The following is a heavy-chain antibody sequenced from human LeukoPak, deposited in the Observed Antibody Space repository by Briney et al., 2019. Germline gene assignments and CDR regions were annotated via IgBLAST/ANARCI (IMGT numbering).Heavy chain of an antibody. J-gene: IGHJ4*02. CDR1: GFTFSNYW. Sequence: PGGSLRLSCAASGFTFSNYWMDWVRQSPGKGLEWVANIKEDGSDKYYVDSVKGRFTISRDNAKNSLYLQMNSLRAEDTAVYYCASLIDYWGQGTLVTVSS. V-gene: IGHV3-7*03. CDR3: ASLIDY. D-gene: IGHD2-8*01. CDR2: IKEDGSDK.